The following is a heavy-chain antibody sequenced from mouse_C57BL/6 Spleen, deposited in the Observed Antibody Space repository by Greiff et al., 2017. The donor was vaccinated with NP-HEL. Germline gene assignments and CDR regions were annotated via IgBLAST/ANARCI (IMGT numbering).Heavy chain of an antibody. J-gene: IGHJ3*01. V-gene: IGHV1-54*01. CDR2: INPGSGGT. Sequence: QVQLQQSGAELVRPGTSVKVSCKASGYAFTNYLIEWVKQRPGQGLEWIGVINPGSGGTNYNEKFKGKATLTADKSSSTAYMQLSSLTSEDSAVYFCASYDGYYEGFAYWGQGTLVTVSA. D-gene: IGHD2-3*01. CDR3: ASYDGYYEGFAY. CDR1: GYAFTNYL.